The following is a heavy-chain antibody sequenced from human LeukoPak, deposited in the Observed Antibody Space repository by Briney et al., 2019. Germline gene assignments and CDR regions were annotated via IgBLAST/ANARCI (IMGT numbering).Heavy chain of an antibody. D-gene: IGHD1-14*01. CDR3: ARVRGEPELPSNWFDP. J-gene: IGHJ5*02. Sequence: SETLSLTCAVYGGSFSGYYWSWIRQPPGKGLEWIGEINHSGSTNYNPSLKSRVTISVDTSKNQFSLKLSSVTAADTAVYYCARVRGEPELPSNWFDPWGQGTLVTVSS. CDR1: GGSFSGYY. CDR2: INHSGST. V-gene: IGHV4-34*01.